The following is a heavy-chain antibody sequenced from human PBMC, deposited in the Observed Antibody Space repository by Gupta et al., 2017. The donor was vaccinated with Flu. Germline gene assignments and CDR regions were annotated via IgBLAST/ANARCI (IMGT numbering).Heavy chain of an antibody. CDR1: GYTFTGYH. Sequence: QVQLVQSGAEVKKPGASVKVSCKTSGYTFTGYHMHWVRQAPGQGLEWMGWINPKSGGTNYAQKFQVRVTMTRDTSINTAYMELTSLKSDDTAVYYCARSVVTYCGGDCFSTYYYYGMDVWGQGTTVTVSS. CDR3: ARSVVTYCGGDCFSTYYYYGMDV. J-gene: IGHJ6*02. D-gene: IGHD2-21*02. V-gene: IGHV1-2*02. CDR2: INPKSGGT.